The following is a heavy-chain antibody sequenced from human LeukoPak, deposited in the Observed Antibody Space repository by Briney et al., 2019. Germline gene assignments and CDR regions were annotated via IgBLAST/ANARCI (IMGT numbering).Heavy chain of an antibody. CDR1: GGSISSSSYY. Sequence: SETLSLTCTVSGGSISSSSYYWGWIRQPPGKGLEWIGSIYYSGSIYYNPSLKSRVTISVDTSKNQFSLKLSSVTAADTAVYYCARLYDSSGYYDRISFDYWGQGTLVTVSS. D-gene: IGHD3-22*01. CDR2: IYYSGSI. CDR3: ARLYDSSGYYDRISFDY. J-gene: IGHJ4*02. V-gene: IGHV4-39*01.